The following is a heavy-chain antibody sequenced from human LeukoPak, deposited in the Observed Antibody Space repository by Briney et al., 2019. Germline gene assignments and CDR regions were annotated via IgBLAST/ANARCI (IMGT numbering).Heavy chain of an antibody. CDR2: ISTDGYYK. CDR1: GFTFNNYA. D-gene: IGHD5-24*01. CDR3: ARRPVASIKGYFDS. J-gene: IGHJ4*02. Sequence: GGSLRLYCAASGFTFNNYAIYWVRQAPGKGLEWVSVISTDGYYKYYADSVEGRFAVSRDISKNMLYLQMNSLSIDDTAVYYCARRPVASIKGYFDSWGQGTLVTVSS. V-gene: IGHV3-30*09.